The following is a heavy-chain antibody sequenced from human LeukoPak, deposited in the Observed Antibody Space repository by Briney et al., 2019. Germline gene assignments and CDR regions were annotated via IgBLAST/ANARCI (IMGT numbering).Heavy chain of an antibody. CDR1: GYNFTTFW. CDR2: IHPGDSDT. J-gene: IGHJ3*02. V-gene: IGHV5-51*01. Sequence: GESLKISCKGSGYNFTTFWIGWVRQMPEKGLEWMGIIHPGDSDTRYSPSFQGQVAISADKSISTASLQWSSLKASDTAMYYCARHDVCSSTRCYNTYDIWGQGTMVTVSS. CDR3: ARHDVCSSTRCYNTYDI. D-gene: IGHD2-2*02.